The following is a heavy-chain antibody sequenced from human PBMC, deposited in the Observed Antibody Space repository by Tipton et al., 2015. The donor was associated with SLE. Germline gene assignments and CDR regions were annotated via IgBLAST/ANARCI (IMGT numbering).Heavy chain of an antibody. CDR3: ARDAEYQLVFSFDS. D-gene: IGHD2-2*01. CDR1: GFASTTYW. CDR2: IKEDGSEK. Sequence: SLRLSCEASGFASTTYWMHWVRQGPGKGLEWVANIKEDGSEKHYVDSVKDRLTISRDNAKNSLYLQMNSLRAEDTGVYYCARDAEYQLVFSFDSWGQGTQVTVSS. V-gene: IGHV3-7*01. J-gene: IGHJ5*01.